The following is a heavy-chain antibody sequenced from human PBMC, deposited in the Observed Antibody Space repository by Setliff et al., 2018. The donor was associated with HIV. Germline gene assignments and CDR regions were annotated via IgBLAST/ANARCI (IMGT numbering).Heavy chain of an antibody. CDR2: IYYSGSS. Sequence: SETLSLTCTVSGGSISNYYWSWIRKPPKKGLEWIGYIYYSGSSNYNPSLKSRVTISVDTSKNQFSLKLSSLTAADTAVYYCARHGRYSGSYLHYFDYWGQGTLVTVSS. J-gene: IGHJ4*02. D-gene: IGHD1-26*01. V-gene: IGHV4-59*08. CDR3: ARHGRYSGSYLHYFDY. CDR1: GGSISNYY.